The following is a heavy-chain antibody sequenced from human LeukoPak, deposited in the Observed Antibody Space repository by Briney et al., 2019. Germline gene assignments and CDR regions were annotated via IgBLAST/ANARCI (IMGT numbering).Heavy chain of an antibody. J-gene: IGHJ4*02. Sequence: GASVKVSCKASGYTFIDYAMHWVRQAPGQRLEWMGWINAGNGNTKYSQKFQGRVIITRDTSATIAYMELSRLRSEDTAVYYCARGIEASSGWYVIDYWGQGTLVIVSS. CDR2: INAGNGNT. D-gene: IGHD6-19*01. CDR1: GYTFIDYA. CDR3: ARGIEASSGWYVIDY. V-gene: IGHV1-3*01.